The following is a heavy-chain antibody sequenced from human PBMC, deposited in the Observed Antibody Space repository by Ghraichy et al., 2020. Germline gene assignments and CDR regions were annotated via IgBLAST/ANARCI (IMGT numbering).Heavy chain of an antibody. V-gene: IGHV1-8*01. J-gene: IGHJ6*02. CDR3: ARGSTMVRGVSPTGYYGMDV. Sequence: ASVKASCKASGYTFTSYDINWVRQATGQGLEWMGWMNPNSGNTVYAQNFQGRVTMTRNTSISTAYMELSSLRSDDTAVYYCARGSTMVRGVSPTGYYGMDVWGQGTTVTVSS. CDR2: MNPNSGNT. CDR1: GYTFTSYD. D-gene: IGHD3-10*01.